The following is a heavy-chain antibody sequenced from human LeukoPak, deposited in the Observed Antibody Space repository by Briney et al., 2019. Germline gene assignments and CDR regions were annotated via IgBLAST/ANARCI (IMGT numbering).Heavy chain of an antibody. CDR3: ARGLTTVTTFNWFDP. V-gene: IGHV4-34*01. J-gene: IGHJ5*02. D-gene: IGHD4-17*01. Sequence: GSLRLSCAVSGFTFSSNGMHWVRQAPGKGLEWIGEINHSGSTNYNPSLKSRVTISVDTSKNQFSLKLSSVTAADTAVYYCARGLTTVTTFNWFDPWGQGTLVTVSS. CDR2: INHSGST. CDR1: GFTFSSNG.